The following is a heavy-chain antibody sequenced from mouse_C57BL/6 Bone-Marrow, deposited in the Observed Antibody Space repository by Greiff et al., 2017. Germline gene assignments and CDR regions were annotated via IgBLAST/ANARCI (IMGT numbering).Heavy chain of an antibody. CDR3: ARHGSSPFAY. Sequence: EVKLEESGGGLVKPGGSLKLSCAASGFTFSDYGMHWVRQAPEKGLEWVAYISSGSSTIYYADTVKGRFTISRDNAKNTLFLQMTSLRSEDTAMYYCARHGSSPFAYWGQGTLVTVSA. CDR1: GFTFSDYG. J-gene: IGHJ3*01. V-gene: IGHV5-17*01. CDR2: ISSGSSTI. D-gene: IGHD1-1*01.